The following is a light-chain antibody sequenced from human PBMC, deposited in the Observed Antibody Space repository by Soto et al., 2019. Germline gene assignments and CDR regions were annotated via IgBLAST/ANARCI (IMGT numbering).Light chain of an antibody. Sequence: QSAXTQPASVSGSPGQSITISCXGTSSDVGSYNLVSWYQQHPGKAPKVLIYEVSERPSGVSNRFSGSKSGNTASLTISGLQAEDEAEYYYCSYAGSRTHVLFGGGTKLTVL. CDR3: CSYAGSRTHVL. V-gene: IGLV2-23*02. CDR1: SSDVGSYNL. CDR2: EVS. J-gene: IGLJ2*01.